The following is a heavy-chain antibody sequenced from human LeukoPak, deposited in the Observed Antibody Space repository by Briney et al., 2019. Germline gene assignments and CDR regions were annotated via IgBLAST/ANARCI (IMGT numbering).Heavy chain of an antibody. CDR1: GFTFSSYN. V-gene: IGHV3-30-3*01. D-gene: IGHD3-3*01. CDR2: ISYDGIKR. Sequence: PGGSLRLSCAASGFTFSSYNMNWVRQAPGKGLEWVAVISYDGIKRYYADSVKGRFTFSRDNSNKKLYLQMNSLRAEDTAVYYCARLTYYDFWSGYVDYWGQGTLVTVSS. CDR3: ARLTYYDFWSGYVDY. J-gene: IGHJ4*02.